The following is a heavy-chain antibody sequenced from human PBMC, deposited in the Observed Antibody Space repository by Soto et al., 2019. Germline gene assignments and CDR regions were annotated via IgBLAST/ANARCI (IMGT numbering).Heavy chain of an antibody. Sequence: ASVKVSCKASGYNFINYGITWVRQAPGQGLEWMGWIRVHKGNTNYAQKFQGRVTMTTDTSTSTAYMELRSLRPDDTAVYYCVRDLDGSGSYYTDYWGPGTLVTVST. CDR3: VRDLDGSGSYYTDY. J-gene: IGHJ4*02. D-gene: IGHD3-10*01. V-gene: IGHV1-18*01. CDR2: IRVHKGNT. CDR1: GYNFINYG.